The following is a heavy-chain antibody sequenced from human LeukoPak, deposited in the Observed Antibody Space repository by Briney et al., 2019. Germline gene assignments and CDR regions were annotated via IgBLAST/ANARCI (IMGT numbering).Heavy chain of an antibody. CDR3: ARGRRITMIRAIIGLKYYMDV. D-gene: IGHD3-10*01. Sequence: GGSLRLSCAASGFTFSSYWIHCVRQAPGKGLVWVSRINSDGSRTSYADSVKGRFTISRDNSRHTLYLQLGSLRAEDMAVYYCARGRRITMIRAIIGLKYYMDVWGKGTTVTISS. CDR2: INSDGSRT. CDR1: GFTFSSYW. V-gene: IGHV3-74*01. J-gene: IGHJ6*03.